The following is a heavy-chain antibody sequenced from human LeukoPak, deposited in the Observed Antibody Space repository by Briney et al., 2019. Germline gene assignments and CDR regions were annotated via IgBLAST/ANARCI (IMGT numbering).Heavy chain of an antibody. CDR1: GYTLTELS. CDR2: FDPEDGET. V-gene: IGHV1-24*01. J-gene: IGHJ4*02. CDR3: AASLYYDFWSGRRALDY. D-gene: IGHD3-3*01. Sequence: GASVKVSCKVSGYTLTELSMHWVRQAPGKGLEWMGGFDPEDGETIYAQKFQGRVTMTEDTSTDTAYMELSSLRSEDTAVYYCAASLYYDFWSGRRALDYWGQGTLVTVSS.